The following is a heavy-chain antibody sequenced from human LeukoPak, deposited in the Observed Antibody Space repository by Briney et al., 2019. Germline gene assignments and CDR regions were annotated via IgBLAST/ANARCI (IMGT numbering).Heavy chain of an antibody. CDR1: GGSFRGYY. CDR2: INHSGST. V-gene: IGHV4-34*01. CDR3: ASQGHHGKIVGTTLSYFYMDV. Sequence: PSETLSLTCAVYGGSFRGYYWRWIRQPPGKGLEWIGEINHSGSTNYNPSLKSRVTISVDTSKNQFSLKLSSVSAADTAFYYCASQGHHGKIVGTTLSYFYMDVWGKGTTVTVSS. D-gene: IGHD1-26*01. J-gene: IGHJ6*03.